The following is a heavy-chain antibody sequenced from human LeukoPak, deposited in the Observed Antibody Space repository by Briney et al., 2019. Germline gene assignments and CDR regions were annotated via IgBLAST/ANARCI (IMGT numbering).Heavy chain of an antibody. V-gene: IGHV4-4*02. CDR3: AELGITMIGGV. CDR1: GVSISTNTW. J-gene: IGHJ6*04. D-gene: IGHD3-10*02. CDR2: IFHSEST. Sequence: SETLSLTCAVSGVSISTNTWWSWVRQPPGKGLEWIGEIFHSESTNYNPSLESRLGISLDKSKNHFSLRLSSVTAEDTAVYYCAELGITMIGGVWGKGTTVTISS.